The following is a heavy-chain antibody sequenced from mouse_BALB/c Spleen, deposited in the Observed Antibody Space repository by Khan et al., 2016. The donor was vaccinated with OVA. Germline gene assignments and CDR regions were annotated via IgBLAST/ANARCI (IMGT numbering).Heavy chain of an antibody. Sequence: QVQLQQPGAELVRPGVSVKISCKGSGYTFTDYAMHWVKQSHAKSLEWIGVISTYYGDAYYNQQFKGKATMTVDKSSNTAYMDIAKLTSEDSAIDYCARGGLALYTRDYWGQGTSVTVSS. CDR1: GYTFTDYA. J-gene: IGHJ4*01. CDR3: ARGGLALYTRDY. V-gene: IGHV1S137*01. CDR2: ISTYYGDA.